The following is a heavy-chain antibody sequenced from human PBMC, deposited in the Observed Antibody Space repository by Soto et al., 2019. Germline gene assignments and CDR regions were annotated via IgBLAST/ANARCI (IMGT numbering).Heavy chain of an antibody. CDR2: TYYRSKWFY. Sequence: SQTLSLTCAISGDSVSNYTTAWNWIRQSPSRGLEWLGRTYYRSKWFYDSAGSVKSRMTIIPDTSKNQFSLQLNSVTPEDTGVYFCARDLPGCGHGLCWFDPWGQGTLVTVSS. CDR3: ARDLPGCGHGLCWFDP. V-gene: IGHV6-1*01. J-gene: IGHJ5*02. CDR1: GDSVSNYTTA.